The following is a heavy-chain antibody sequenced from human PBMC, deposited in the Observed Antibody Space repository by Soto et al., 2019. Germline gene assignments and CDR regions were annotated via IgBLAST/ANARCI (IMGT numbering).Heavy chain of an antibody. CDR3: ARGSQRGLRFLEWLSNFDY. CDR1: GFTFSSYS. V-gene: IGHV3-48*02. Sequence: GGSLRLSCAASGFTFSSYSMNWVRQAPGKGLEWVSYISSSSGTIYYADSVKGRFAISRDNAKNSLYLQMNSLRDEDTAVYYCARGSQRGLRFLEWLSNFDYWGQGTLVTVSS. D-gene: IGHD3-3*01. J-gene: IGHJ4*02. CDR2: ISSSSGTI.